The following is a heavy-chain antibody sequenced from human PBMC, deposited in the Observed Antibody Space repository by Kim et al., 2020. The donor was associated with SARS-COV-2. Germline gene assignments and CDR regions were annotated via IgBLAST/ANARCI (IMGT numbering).Heavy chain of an antibody. Sequence: GGSLRLSCAASGFTFSSYGMHWVRQAPGKGLEWVAVISYDGSNKYYADSVKGRFTISRDNSKNTLYLQMNSLRAEDTAVYYCAKGISGYLPDAFDIWGQGTMVTVSS. CDR2: ISYDGSNK. V-gene: IGHV3-30*18. J-gene: IGHJ3*02. D-gene: IGHD3-22*01. CDR1: GFTFSSYG. CDR3: AKGISGYLPDAFDI.